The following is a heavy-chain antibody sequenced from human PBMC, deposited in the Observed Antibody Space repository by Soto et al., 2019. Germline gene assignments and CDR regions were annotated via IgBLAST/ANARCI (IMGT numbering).Heavy chain of an antibody. J-gene: IGHJ6*02. D-gene: IGHD6-19*01. CDR3: AKVRYSSPMGYYYGMDV. CDR2: IIPIFGTA. V-gene: IGHV1-69*01. Sequence: QAQLEQSGGEVKKPGSSVKVSCKASRVAFSKFIVTWVRQAPGLGLECVGGIIPIFGTANYAQKFQGRVPIPADESTSTSYMEVNNLRSEDTAVYYCAKVRYSSPMGYYYGMDVWGQGTTVTVSS. CDR1: RVAFSKFI.